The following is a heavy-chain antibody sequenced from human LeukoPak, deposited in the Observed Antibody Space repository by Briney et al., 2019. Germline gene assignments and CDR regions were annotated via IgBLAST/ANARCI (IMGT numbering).Heavy chain of an antibody. CDR1: GFTFSTYA. CDR3: AKPLSAASGTDFHY. D-gene: IGHD6-13*01. CDR2: ISGSGTTT. V-gene: IGHV3-23*01. Sequence: GWSLRLSCAASGFTFSTYAMSWVRQGPGKGLDWVSAISGSGTTTYYADSVKGRFTISRDISKNTLYLQMNSLRAEDTAVYYCAKPLSAASGTDFHYWGQGTLVTVSS. J-gene: IGHJ4*02.